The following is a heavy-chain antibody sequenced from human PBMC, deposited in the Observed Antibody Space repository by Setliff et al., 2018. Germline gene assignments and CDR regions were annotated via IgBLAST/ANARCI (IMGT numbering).Heavy chain of an antibody. CDR1: GASITSDGYY. V-gene: IGHV4-31*03. D-gene: IGHD3-16*01. J-gene: IGHJ4*02. CDR3: ARYTPKLPEQGIYGWFDY. Sequence: SETLSLTCIVSGASITSDGYYWSWIRQHPVKGLEWSGYIYYNGDTYYNPSLKSRVTISVDTSKNHFSLKLTSVTAADTAAYYCARYTPKLPEQGIYGWFDYWGQGTPVTVSS. CDR2: IYYNGDT.